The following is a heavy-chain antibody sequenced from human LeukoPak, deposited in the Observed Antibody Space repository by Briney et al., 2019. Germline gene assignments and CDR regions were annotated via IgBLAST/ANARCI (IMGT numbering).Heavy chain of an antibody. CDR1: GFTFSNFG. J-gene: IGHJ5*02. CDR2: ISYDGNNK. D-gene: IGHD3-16*02. CDR3: AKKTIGGLFAPLHH. V-gene: IGHV3-30*18. Sequence: PGGSLRLSCAASGFTFSNFGINWVRQAPGKGLEWVAVISYDGNNKYYGDSVKGRFTISRDDSKNTLYLRMNSLRAEDTAMYYCAKKTIGGLFAPLHHWGQGTLVTVSP.